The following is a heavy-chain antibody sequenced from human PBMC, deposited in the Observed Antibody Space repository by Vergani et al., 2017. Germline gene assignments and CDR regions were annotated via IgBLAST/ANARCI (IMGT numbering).Heavy chain of an antibody. CDR1: GFTFGDYA. V-gene: IGHV3-49*04. D-gene: IGHD2-2*01. J-gene: IGHJ6*02. CDR2: IRSKAYGGTT. CDR3: TRAANGYCSSTSCYYYYYGMDV. Sequence: EVQLVESGGGLVQPGRSLRLSCTASGFTFGDYAMSWVRQAPGKGLEWVGFIRSKAYGGTTDYAASVKGRFTISRDDSKSIAYLQMNSLKTEDTAVYYCTRAANGYCSSTSCYYYYYGMDVWGQGTTVTVSS.